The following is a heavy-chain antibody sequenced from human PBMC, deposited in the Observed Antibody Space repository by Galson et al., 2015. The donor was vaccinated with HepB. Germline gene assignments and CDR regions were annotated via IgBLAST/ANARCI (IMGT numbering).Heavy chain of an antibody. V-gene: IGHV5-51*03. CDR1: GYNFTNYW. CDR2: IYPGDSDT. CDR3: TTNYDFWSGSPKYFDD. J-gene: IGHJ4*02. Sequence: QSGAEVKKPGESLKISCKGSGYNFTNYWIGWVRQMPEKGLEWMGIIYPGDSDTRYSPSFQGQVTISADKSISTAYLQWSSLKASDTAIYYCTTNYDFWSGSPKYFDDWGQGSQVTVSS. D-gene: IGHD3-3*01.